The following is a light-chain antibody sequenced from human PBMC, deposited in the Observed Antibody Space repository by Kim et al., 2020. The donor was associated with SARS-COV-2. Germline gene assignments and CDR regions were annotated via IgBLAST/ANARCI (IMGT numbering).Light chain of an antibody. CDR1: QTVTSNY. V-gene: IGKV3-20*01. J-gene: IGKJ1*01. CDR3: QQYGSSPAT. Sequence: SPGETATLTCRASQTVTSNYLAWYQQKPGKAPRLLIYGGSSRATGISDRFSGSGSGTDFTLTISRLEPEDFAVYYCQQYGSSPATFGQGTKVDIK. CDR2: GGS.